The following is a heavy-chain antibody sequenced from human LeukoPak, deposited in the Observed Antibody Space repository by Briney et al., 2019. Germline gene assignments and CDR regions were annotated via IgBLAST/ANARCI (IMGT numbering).Heavy chain of an antibody. CDR1: GFTFSSYW. J-gene: IGHJ4*02. D-gene: IGHD3-10*01. CDR2: INSDGSST. Sequence: PGGSLRLSCAASGFTFSSYWMHWVRQAPGKGLVWVSRINSDGSSTSYADSVKGRFTISRDNAKDTLYLQMNSLRAEDTAVYYCARAPWWFGEFPFDYWGQGTLVTVSS. V-gene: IGHV3-74*01. CDR3: ARAPWWFGEFPFDY.